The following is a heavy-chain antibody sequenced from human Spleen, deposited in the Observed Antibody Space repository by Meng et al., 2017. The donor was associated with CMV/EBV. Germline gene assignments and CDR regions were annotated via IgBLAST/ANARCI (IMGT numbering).Heavy chain of an antibody. D-gene: IGHD2/OR15-2a*01. CDR1: SGSFNYYY. J-gene: IGHJ5*02. V-gene: IGHV4-59*01. CDR2: IYSSGTT. Sequence: GSLRLSCTVSSGSFNYYYWSWIRQPPGKGLEWIGYIYSSGTTNYSPSLKSRVSISLDTSKRQFSLRLRSVTAADTAVYYCARDNRPMEDNWFDPWGQGTLVTVSS. CDR3: ARDNRPMEDNWFDP.